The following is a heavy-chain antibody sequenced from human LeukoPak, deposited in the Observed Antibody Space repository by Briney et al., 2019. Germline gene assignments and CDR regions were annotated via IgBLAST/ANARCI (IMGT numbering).Heavy chain of an antibody. Sequence: ETLSLTCTVSRGSVSDHYWNWSRHPPGEGLEWICYINYSRSTPYNPALKSRVNMSAHPPKNQFPKKLRSVNAADTACYYCAMFDFCSKSNCYLRPMDVWGKGTTVTVSS. CDR1: RGSVSDHY. CDR2: INYSRST. J-gene: IGHJ6*03. CDR3: AMFDFCSKSNCYLRPMDV. V-gene: IGHV4-59*02. D-gene: IGHD3-3*01.